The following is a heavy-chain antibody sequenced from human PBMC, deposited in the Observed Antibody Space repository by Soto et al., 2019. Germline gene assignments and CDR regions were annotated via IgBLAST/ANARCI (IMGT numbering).Heavy chain of an antibody. CDR2: TIPIFGTA. CDR1: GGTFSSYA. CDR3: ARGHGYYDSSGYYYEFDY. D-gene: IGHD3-22*01. J-gene: IGHJ4*02. Sequence: QVQLVQSGAEVKKPGSSVKVSCKASGGTFSSYAISWVRQAPGQGLEWMGGTIPIFGTANYAQKFQGRVTITADESTSTAYMELSSLRSEDTAVYYCARGHGYYDSSGYYYEFDYWGQGTLVTVSS. V-gene: IGHV1-69*01.